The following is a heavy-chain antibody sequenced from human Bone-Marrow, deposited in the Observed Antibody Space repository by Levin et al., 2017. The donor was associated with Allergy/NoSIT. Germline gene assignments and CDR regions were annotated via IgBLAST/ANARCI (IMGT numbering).Heavy chain of an antibody. CDR3: ARDRGYGMDV. V-gene: IGHV4-31*03. CDR2: IYQSGRA. CDR1: GGSIRSGGYY. J-gene: IGHJ6*02. Sequence: PSETLSLTCTVSGGSIRSGGYYWSWIRQHPGKGLEWIGYIYQSGRAFQNPSLESRLAISLDTSNNQFSLRLTSVTAADTAVYFCARDRGYGMDVWGQGTTVTVSS.